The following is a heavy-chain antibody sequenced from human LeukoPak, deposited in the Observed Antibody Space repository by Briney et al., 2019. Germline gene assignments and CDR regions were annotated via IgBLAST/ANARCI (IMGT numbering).Heavy chain of an antibody. CDR3: VRNIFPSDY. CDR2: VYHSGAS. V-gene: IGHV4-38-2*02. J-gene: IGHJ4*02. CDR1: GYSISSGYY. Sequence: SETLSLTCTVSGYSISSGYYWGWIRQPPGEGLEWIGSVYHSGASYYNPSLKSRVTISVDTSKNQFSLKLSSVTAADTAVYYCVRNIFPSDYWGQGTLVTVSS. D-gene: IGHD2-21*01.